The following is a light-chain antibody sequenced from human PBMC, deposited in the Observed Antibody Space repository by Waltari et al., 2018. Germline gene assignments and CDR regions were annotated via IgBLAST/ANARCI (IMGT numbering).Light chain of an antibody. Sequence: DIVLTQSPATASLSPGARVTLSCRASQSVGSSSLAWYQQKPGQAPRLVSYRASRRATGIPDRFSGRGSGTDFSLTISRLEPEDFAVYYCQQHGTLPATFGQGTKVEIK. CDR1: QSVGSSS. CDR3: QQHGTLPAT. CDR2: RAS. V-gene: IGKV3-20*01. J-gene: IGKJ1*01.